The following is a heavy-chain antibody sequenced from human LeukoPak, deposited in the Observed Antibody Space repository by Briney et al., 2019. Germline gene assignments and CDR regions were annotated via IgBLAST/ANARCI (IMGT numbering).Heavy chain of an antibody. CDR3: ARNAILVATET. CDR1: GFIVSSAY. V-gene: IGHV3-53*01. Sequence: GGSLRLSCAASGFIVSSAYMSWVRHAPGKGLERVSVMYSGGSTFYADSVKGRFTISRDNSKNTLYLQMNRLRVDDTAVYYCARNAILVATETWGQGTLVTVSS. D-gene: IGHD5-12*01. CDR2: MYSGGST. J-gene: IGHJ5*02.